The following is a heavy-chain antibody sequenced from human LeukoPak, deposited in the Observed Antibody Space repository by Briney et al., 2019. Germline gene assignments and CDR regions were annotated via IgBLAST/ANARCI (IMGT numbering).Heavy chain of an antibody. V-gene: IGHV3-64*01. CDR2: ISSNGGDT. D-gene: IGHD5-18*01. CDR1: GFIFSSYA. Sequence: PGGSLRLSCAASGFIFSSYAMHWIRQSPGKGLEYVSAISSNGGDTYYANFVKGRFTISRDNSKNTLYLQMGSLRADDMAVYYCARATWIQRWKLFDYWGQGTLVTVSS. J-gene: IGHJ4*02. CDR3: ARATWIQRWKLFDY.